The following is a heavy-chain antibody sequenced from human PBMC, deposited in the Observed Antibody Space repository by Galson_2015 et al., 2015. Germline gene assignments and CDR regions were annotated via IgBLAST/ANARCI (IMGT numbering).Heavy chain of an antibody. Sequence: SLRLSCAASGFTFDDYAMHWVRQAPGKGLEWVSGISWNSGSIGYADSVKGRFTISRDNAKNSLYLQMNSLRAEDTALYYCAKVRNSYCSSTSCYDGLDYWGQGTLVTVSS. D-gene: IGHD2-2*01. J-gene: IGHJ4*02. CDR2: ISWNSGSI. CDR1: GFTFDDYA. CDR3: AKVRNSYCSSTSCYDGLDY. V-gene: IGHV3-9*01.